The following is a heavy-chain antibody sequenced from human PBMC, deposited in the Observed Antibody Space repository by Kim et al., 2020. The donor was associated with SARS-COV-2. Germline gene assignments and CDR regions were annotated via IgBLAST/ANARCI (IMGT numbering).Heavy chain of an antibody. CDR3: AKLVRGYCSSTSCPNWFDP. Sequence: GGSLRLSCAASGFTFSRYAMSWVRQAPGKGLEWVSAISDSGGSTYYADSVKGRFTISKDNSKNTLSLQMNSLRAEDTAVYYCAKLVRGYCSSTSCPNWFDPWGQGTLVTVSS. V-gene: IGHV3-23*01. D-gene: IGHD2-2*01. J-gene: IGHJ5*02. CDR1: GFTFSRYA. CDR2: ISDSGGST.